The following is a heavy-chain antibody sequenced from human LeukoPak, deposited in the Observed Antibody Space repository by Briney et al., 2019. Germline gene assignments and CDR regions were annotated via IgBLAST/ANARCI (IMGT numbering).Heavy chain of an antibody. CDR1: GLTFRSDA. V-gene: IGHV3-23*01. Sequence: GGSLRLSCAASGLTFRSDAMSWVRQAPGKGLEWVSVICGSGGSTYYADSVKGRFHISRDYSKNTLYLQMNGLRAEDTAVYYCTKGGRYCPVAYWGQGTLVTVSS. CDR2: ICGSGGST. CDR3: TKGGRYCPVAY. J-gene: IGHJ4*02. D-gene: IGHD1-26*01.